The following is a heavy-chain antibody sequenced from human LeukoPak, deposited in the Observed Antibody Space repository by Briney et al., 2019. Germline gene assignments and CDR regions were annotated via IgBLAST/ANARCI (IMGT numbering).Heavy chain of an antibody. V-gene: IGHV1-46*01. D-gene: IGHD3-22*01. CDR1: GYTFTSYY. CDR2: INPSGGST. CDR3: ARDGDYHDSSGYYYGHFDY. J-gene: IGHJ4*02. Sequence: ASVRVSCKASGYTFTSYYMHWVRQAPGQGLEWMGIINPSGGSTSYAQKFQGRVTMTRDTSTSTVYMELSSLRSEDTAVYYCARDGDYHDSSGYYYGHFDYWGQGTLVTVSS.